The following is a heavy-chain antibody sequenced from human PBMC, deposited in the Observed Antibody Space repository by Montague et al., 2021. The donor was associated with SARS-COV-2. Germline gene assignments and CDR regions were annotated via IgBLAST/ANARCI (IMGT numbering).Heavy chain of an antibody. J-gene: IGHJ4*02. CDR2: INYSGST. D-gene: IGHD6-13*01. V-gene: IGHV4-59*01. Sequence: SETLSFTCTVSGDSMNNYYRSWIRQPPGKGLEWIGYINYSGSTXXXPSXXXRVTLSKDTSKNQFSLRLTSVTAADTAMYFCARAPIYRSSWYAYFDYWGQGTLVTVSS. CDR3: ARAPIYRSSWYAYFDY. CDR1: GDSMNNYY.